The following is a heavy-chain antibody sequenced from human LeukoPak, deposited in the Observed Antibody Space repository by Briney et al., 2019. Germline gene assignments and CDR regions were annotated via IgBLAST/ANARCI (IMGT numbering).Heavy chain of an antibody. CDR1: GITLSNYG. CDR3: AKRGVVIRVILVGFHKEAYYFDS. D-gene: IGHD3-22*01. J-gene: IGHJ4*02. Sequence: GGSLRLSCAVSGITLSNYGMSWVRQAPGKGLEWVAGISDSGGSTNYADSVKGRFTISRDNPKNTLCLQMNSLRAEDTAVYFCAKRGVVIRVILVGFHKEAYYFDSWGQGALVTVSS. V-gene: IGHV3-23*01. CDR2: ISDSGGST.